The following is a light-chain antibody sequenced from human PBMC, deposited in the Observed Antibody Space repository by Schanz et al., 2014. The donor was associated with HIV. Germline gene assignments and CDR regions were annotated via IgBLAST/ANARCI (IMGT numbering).Light chain of an antibody. CDR3: SSYRSGSPLWV. J-gene: IGLJ3*02. CDR1: SSDGGGYNY. Sequence: QSALTQPASVSGSPGQAIAISCTGTSSDGGGYNYVSWYQQHPGKAPKLLIHDVTNRPSGISNRFSGSKSDNSASLTISGLQAEDEADYYCSSYRSGSPLWVFGGGTKLTV. CDR2: DVT. V-gene: IGLV2-14*03.